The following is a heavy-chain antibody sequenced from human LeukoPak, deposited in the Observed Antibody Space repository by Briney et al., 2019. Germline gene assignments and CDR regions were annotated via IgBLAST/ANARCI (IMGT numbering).Heavy chain of an antibody. V-gene: IGHV4-59*01. Sequence: KTSETLSLTCTVSGGSISSYYWSWIRQPPGEGLEWIGYIYYSGSTNYNPSLKSRVTISVDTSKNQFSLKLSSVTAADTAVYYCARFRGRCSSTSCYISAYYYYYGMDVWGQGTTVTVSS. D-gene: IGHD2-2*02. CDR1: GGSISSYY. J-gene: IGHJ6*02. CDR2: IYYSGST. CDR3: ARFRGRCSSTSCYISAYYYYYGMDV.